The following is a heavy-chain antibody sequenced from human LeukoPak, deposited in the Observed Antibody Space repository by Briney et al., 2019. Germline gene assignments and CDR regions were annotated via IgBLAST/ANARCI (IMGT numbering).Heavy chain of an antibody. D-gene: IGHD2-21*01. V-gene: IGHV3-15*01. CDR3: VTDLVIKGYFDY. CDR1: GFTFSNVW. J-gene: IGHJ4*02. Sequence: PGGALRLSCAASGFTFSNVWMSWVREVPGKGVEWVGRIRRKTDGETTDHAAPVKGRFTISRDNSKNTLYLQMNSLKTEDTAVYYCVTDLVIKGYFDYWGQGALVTVSS. CDR2: IRRKTDGETT.